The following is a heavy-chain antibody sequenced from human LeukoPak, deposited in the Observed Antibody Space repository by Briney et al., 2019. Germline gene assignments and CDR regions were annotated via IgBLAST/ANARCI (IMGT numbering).Heavy chain of an antibody. CDR1: GGSISSYY. CDR2: IYYSGST. J-gene: IGHJ4*02. D-gene: IGHD6-13*01. CDR3: ARHTDIAPLSSLKY. V-gene: IGHV4-59*08. Sequence: PSETLSLTCTVSGGSISSYYWSWSRQTPGKGLEWIGDIYYSGSTNYNPSLKSRVTISVDTSKNQFSLKLSSVTAADTAVYYCARHTDIAPLSSLKYWGQGTLVTVSS.